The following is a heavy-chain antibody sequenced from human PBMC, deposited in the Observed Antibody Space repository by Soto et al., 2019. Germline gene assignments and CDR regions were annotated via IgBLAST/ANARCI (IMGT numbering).Heavy chain of an antibody. D-gene: IGHD3-3*01. V-gene: IGHV4-31*03. CDR2: IYYSGST. CDR3: ARSSVYYDFWSGYYYGGYYGMDV. J-gene: IGHJ6*02. CDR1: GGSISSGGYY. Sequence: SETLSLTCTVSGGSISSGGYYWSWIRQHPGKGLEWIGYIYYSGSTYYNPSLKSRVTISVDTSKNQFSLKLSSVTAADTAVYYCARSSVYYDFWSGYYYGGYYGMDVWGQGTTVTVSS.